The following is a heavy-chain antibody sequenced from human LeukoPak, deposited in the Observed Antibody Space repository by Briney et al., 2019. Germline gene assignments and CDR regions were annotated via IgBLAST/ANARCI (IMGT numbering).Heavy chain of an antibody. CDR3: VYQVQGVVE. CDR2: ISGDGAST. J-gene: IGHJ4*02. D-gene: IGHD2-15*01. CDR1: GCTLSSYV. Sequence: GGSLRLSCSASGCTLSSYVIHWVRQAPGKGLEYVSGISGDGASTYFADSVKGRFTISRDNSKNTLYVQMTSLRAEDTAVYNCVYQVQGVVEWGQGTLVTVSS. V-gene: IGHV3-64*05.